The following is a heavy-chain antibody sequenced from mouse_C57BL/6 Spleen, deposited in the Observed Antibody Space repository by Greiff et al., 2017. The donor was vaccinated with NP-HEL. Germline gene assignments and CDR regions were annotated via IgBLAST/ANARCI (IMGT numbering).Heavy chain of an antibody. Sequence: VQLQQSGPELVKPGASVKISCKASGYAFSSSWMNWVKQRPGKGLEWIGRIYPGDGDTNYNGKFKGKATLTADKSSSTAYMQLSSLTSEDSAVYFCARSGYYGSSYSAGFAYWGQGTLVTVSA. CDR3: ARSGYYGSSYSAGFAY. CDR2: IYPGDGDT. CDR1: GYAFSSSW. V-gene: IGHV1-82*01. D-gene: IGHD1-1*01. J-gene: IGHJ3*01.